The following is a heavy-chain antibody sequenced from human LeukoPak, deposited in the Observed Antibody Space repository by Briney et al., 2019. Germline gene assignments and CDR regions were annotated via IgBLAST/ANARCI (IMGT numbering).Heavy chain of an antibody. CDR2: IKQDGSER. D-gene: IGHD6-19*01. Sequence: GGSLRLSCAASGFTFSAYWMSWVRQAPGKGLEWVANIKQDGSERKYVDSVKGRFTISRDNSKNTLYLQMNSLRAEDTAVYYCAKDTTGIAVAGAFDYWGQGTLVTVSS. CDR1: GFTFSAYW. V-gene: IGHV3-7*03. CDR3: AKDTTGIAVAGAFDY. J-gene: IGHJ4*02.